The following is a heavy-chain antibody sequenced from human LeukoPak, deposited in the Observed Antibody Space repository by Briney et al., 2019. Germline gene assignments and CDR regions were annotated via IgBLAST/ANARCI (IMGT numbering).Heavy chain of an antibody. CDR2: INHSGST. CDR3: ARDLSRADSSGGK. D-gene: IGHD6-19*01. V-gene: IGHV4-34*01. CDR1: GGSFSGYY. J-gene: IGHJ4*02. Sequence: SETLSLTCAVYGGSFSGYYWSWIRQAPGKGLEGSGEINHSGSTNHNPSLKSRVTISVDTSKNQLSLKLSSVTAADTAVYYGARDLSRADSSGGKWGQGTLVTVSS.